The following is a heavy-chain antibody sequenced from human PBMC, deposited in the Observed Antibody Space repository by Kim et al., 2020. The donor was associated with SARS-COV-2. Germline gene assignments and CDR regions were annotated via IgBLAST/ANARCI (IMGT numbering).Heavy chain of an antibody. J-gene: IGHJ5*02. CDR1: GFSLSTSGVG. V-gene: IGHV2-5*02. CDR3: AHRGPVLFGELLGWFDP. D-gene: IGHD3-10*02. Sequence: SGPTLVNPTQTLTLTCTFSGFSLSTSGVGVGWIRQPPGKALEWLALIYWDDDKRYSPSLKSRLTITKDTSKNQVVLTMTNMDPVDTATYYCAHRGPVLFGELLGWFDPWGQGTLVTVSS. CDR2: IYWDDDK.